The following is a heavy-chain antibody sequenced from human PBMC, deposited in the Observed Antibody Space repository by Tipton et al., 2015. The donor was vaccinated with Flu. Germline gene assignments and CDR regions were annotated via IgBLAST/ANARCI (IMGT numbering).Heavy chain of an antibody. CDR1: GGSFSGYY. CDR3: ARRTKGTMVRGVIVNWFDP. V-gene: IGHV4-34*01. Sequence: LRLSCAVYGGSFSGYYWSWIRQPPGKGLEWIGEINHSGSTNYNPPLKSRVTISVDTSKNQFSLKLSSVTAADTAVYYCARRTKGTMVRGVIVNWFDPWGQGTLVTVSS. D-gene: IGHD3-10*01. CDR2: INHSGST. J-gene: IGHJ5*02.